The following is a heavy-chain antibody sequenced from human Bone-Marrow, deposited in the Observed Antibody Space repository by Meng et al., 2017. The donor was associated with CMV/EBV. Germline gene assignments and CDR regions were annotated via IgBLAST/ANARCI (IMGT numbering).Heavy chain of an antibody. D-gene: IGHD3-10*01. Sequence: GGSLRLSCEASGFTFDDFGMSWVRQAPGRGLEWVSGISWNGGTTGYADSVKGRFSISRDNAKNSLYLQINSLRAEDTALYYCARTATLMLRGIIDQWGQGTLVTGSS. CDR3: ARTATLMLRGIIDQ. CDR2: ISWNGGTT. CDR1: GFTFDDFG. V-gene: IGHV3-20*04. J-gene: IGHJ5*02.